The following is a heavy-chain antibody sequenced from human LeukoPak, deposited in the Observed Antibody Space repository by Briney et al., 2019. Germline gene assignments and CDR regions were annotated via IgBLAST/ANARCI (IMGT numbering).Heavy chain of an antibody. V-gene: IGHV4-31*03. CDR1: GGSISSGGYS. J-gene: IGHJ6*02. D-gene: IGHD3-3*01. CDR3: ARSIFGVVIPLYYYYGMDV. Sequence: TSETLSLTCTVSGGSISSGGYSWSWIRQHPGKGLEWIGYIYYSGSTYYNPSLKSRVTISVDTSKNQFSLKLSSVTAADTAVYYCARSIFGVVIPLYYYYGMDVWGQGTTVTVSS. CDR2: IYYSGST.